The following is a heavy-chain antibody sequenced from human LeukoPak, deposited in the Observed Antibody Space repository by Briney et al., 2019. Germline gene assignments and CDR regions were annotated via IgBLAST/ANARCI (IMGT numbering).Heavy chain of an antibody. CDR3: SRGGEGMVAPSY. CDR2: INTNTGNP. CDR1: GYTFTNYA. V-gene: IGHV7-4-1*02. J-gene: IGHJ4*02. D-gene: IGHD1-26*01. Sequence: ASVKVSCKASGYTFTNYAMHWVRQAPGQGLEWVGWINTNTGNPMYAQGFTGGFVFSLGTSVSTAYLQISSLTVDDTAVHYCSRGGEGMVAPSYWGQGTLVTVSS.